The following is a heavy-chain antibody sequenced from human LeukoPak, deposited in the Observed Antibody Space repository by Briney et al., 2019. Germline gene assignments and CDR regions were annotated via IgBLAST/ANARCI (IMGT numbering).Heavy chain of an antibody. CDR3: ARVVDIVATIWFDY. CDR1: GFISRDYP. D-gene: IGHD5-12*01. Sequence: GGSLRLSCAASGFISRDYPMSWVRQTPGKGLEWVANIKQDGSEKYYVDSVKGRFTISRDNAKNSLYLQMNSLRAEDTAVYYCARVVDIVATIWFDYWGQGTLVTVSS. J-gene: IGHJ4*02. V-gene: IGHV3-7*01. CDR2: IKQDGSEK.